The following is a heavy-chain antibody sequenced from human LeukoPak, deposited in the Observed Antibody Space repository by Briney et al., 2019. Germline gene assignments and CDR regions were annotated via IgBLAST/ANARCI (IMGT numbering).Heavy chain of an antibody. CDR1: GGSISSYY. D-gene: IGHD6-25*01. Sequence: SETLSLTCSVSGGSISSYYWYWIRQPPGKGLEWIGYTHYSGSTNYNPSLKSRVTISADTSKNHFSLKLSSVTAADTAVYYYARGLGGYARAAFDIWGQGTMVTVSS. CDR3: ARGLGGYARAAFDI. J-gene: IGHJ3*02. V-gene: IGHV4-59*01. CDR2: THYSGST.